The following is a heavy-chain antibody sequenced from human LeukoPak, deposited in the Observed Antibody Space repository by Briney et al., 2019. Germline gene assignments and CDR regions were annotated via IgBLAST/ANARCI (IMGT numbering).Heavy chain of an antibody. CDR3: ARDRGYYGSGSYHLD. V-gene: IGHV4-59*01. J-gene: IGHJ4*02. D-gene: IGHD3-10*01. CDR1: GGSISSYY. CDR2: IYYSGST. Sequence: SETLSLTCTVSGGSISSYYWSWIRQPPGKGLEWIGYIYYSGSTNYNPSLKSRVTISVDTSKNQFSLKLSSVAAADTAVYYCARDRGYYGSGSYHLDWGQGTLVTVSS.